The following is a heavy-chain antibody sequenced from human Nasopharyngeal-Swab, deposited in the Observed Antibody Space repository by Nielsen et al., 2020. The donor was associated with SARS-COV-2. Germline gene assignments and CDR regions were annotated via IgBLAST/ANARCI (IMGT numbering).Heavy chain of an antibody. CDR3: AKDNGVRWFGGGDFDY. D-gene: IGHD3-10*01. J-gene: IGHJ4*02. CDR2: IHAGNGNT. V-gene: IGHV1-3*01. CDR1: GYTFTTYA. Sequence: ASVQVSFQASGYTFTTYAMHWVRQAPGQRLEWMGWIHAGNGNTEYSQNFQGRVTLTRDTSASLAYMELSSLRSEDTAVYYCAKDNGVRWFGGGDFDYWGQGTLVTVSS.